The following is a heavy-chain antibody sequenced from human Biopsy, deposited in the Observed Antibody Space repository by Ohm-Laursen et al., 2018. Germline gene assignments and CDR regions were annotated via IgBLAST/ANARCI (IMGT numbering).Heavy chain of an antibody. CDR1: GGSISSDY. Sequence: SQTLSLTCTVSGGSISSDYWSWIRQSPGKGLEWIGYISNRGSNNYNPSLRGRVTISVDTSKNQFSLKLSSLTAADTAVFSCARLYRLDDYWNDDPPDAFDVWGQGTVVTVPS. J-gene: IGHJ3*01. CDR2: ISNRGSN. CDR3: ARLYRLDDYWNDDPPDAFDV. D-gene: IGHD3-3*01. V-gene: IGHV4-59*01.